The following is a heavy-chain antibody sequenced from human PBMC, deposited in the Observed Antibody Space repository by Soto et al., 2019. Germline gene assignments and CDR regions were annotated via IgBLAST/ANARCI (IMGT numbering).Heavy chain of an antibody. D-gene: IGHD6-13*01. V-gene: IGHV3-30*18. J-gene: IGHJ4*02. CDR2: IASDGKDK. CDR3: AKDGAIAAADYFFDY. CDR1: GFTFSSHA. Sequence: QVQLVESGGGVVQPGRSQKLSCAASGFTFSSHAIHWVRQAPGKGLERVAVIASDGKDKRYADSVKGRFTISRDNSKNTVYLQMNSLRGEDTAVYYCAKDGAIAAADYFFDYWGQGSLVTVSS.